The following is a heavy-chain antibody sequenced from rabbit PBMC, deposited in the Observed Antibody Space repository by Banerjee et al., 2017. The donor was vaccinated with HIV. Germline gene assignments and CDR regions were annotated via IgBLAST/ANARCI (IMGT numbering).Heavy chain of an antibody. V-gene: IGHV1S45*01. D-gene: IGHD4-1*01. Sequence: QEQLVESRGGLVQPGGSLTLSCKASGFTISSYHMGWVRQAPGKGLEWIGIIYVGGGSADYATWVNGRFTISKASWTTVTLQMTSLTAADTATYFCARDLAGVIGWNFNFWGPGTLVTVS. CDR3: ARDLAGVIGWNFNF. CDR1: GFTISSYH. CDR2: IYVGGGSA. J-gene: IGHJ4*01.